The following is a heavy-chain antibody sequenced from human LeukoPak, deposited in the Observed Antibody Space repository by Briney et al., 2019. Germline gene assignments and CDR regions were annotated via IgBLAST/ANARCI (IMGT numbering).Heavy chain of an antibody. CDR3: ARPISSSWYASFDY. Sequence: GGSLRLSCAASAFTFSSYSMNWVRQAPGKGLVWVSCINGYGTTTNYADSVKGRFTISRDNAKNTLYLQLNSLRVEDTAVYYCARPISSSWYASFDYWGQGTLVTVSS. CDR2: INGYGTTT. CDR1: AFTFSSYS. V-gene: IGHV3-74*01. J-gene: IGHJ4*02. D-gene: IGHD6-13*01.